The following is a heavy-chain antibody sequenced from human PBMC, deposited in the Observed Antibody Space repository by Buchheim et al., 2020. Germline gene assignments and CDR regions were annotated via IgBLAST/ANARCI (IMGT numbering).Heavy chain of an antibody. CDR3: ARDSRAAGFDY. V-gene: IGHV3-30-3*01. J-gene: IGHJ4*02. CDR1: GFTFSSYA. D-gene: IGHD6-13*01. Sequence: QVQLVESGGGVVQPGRSLRLSCAACGFTFSSYAMHWVRQAPGKGLEWVAVISYDGSNKYYADSVKGRFTISRDNSKNTLYLQMNSLRAEDTAVYYCARDSRAAGFDYWGQGTL. CDR2: ISYDGSNK.